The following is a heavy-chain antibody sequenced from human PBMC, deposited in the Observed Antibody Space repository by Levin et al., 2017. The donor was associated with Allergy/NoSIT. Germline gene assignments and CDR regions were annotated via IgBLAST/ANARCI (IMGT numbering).Heavy chain of an antibody. CDR1: GFTFSDHY. CDR2: TRNKPKGYTT. CDR3: ARGATATTNYYYGLDV. D-gene: IGHD4-11*01. Sequence: PGGSLRLSCAAFGFTFSDHYMDWVRQAPGKGLEWVGRTRNKPKGYTTEYAAAVKGRFTVSRDDSRKLLFLQMNSLQTEDTAVYFCARGATATTNYYYGLDVWGQGTAVTVSS. V-gene: IGHV3-72*01. J-gene: IGHJ6*02.